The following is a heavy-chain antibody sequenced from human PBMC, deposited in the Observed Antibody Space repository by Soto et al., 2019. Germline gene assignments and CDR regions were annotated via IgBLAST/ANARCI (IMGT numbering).Heavy chain of an antibody. CDR3: ARVDWGNGYWYFDL. Sequence: QVQLVQSGAEVKKPGASVKVSCKASGYTFTSYAISWVRQAPGEGLEWMGGISGNPGDTRYAQKLQGRVTMNTDASTSTVYMELRRLRSDYTAVYYCARVDWGNGYWYFDLWGRGTLVTVSS. D-gene: IGHD3-9*01. CDR2: ISGNPGDT. CDR1: GYTFTSYA. J-gene: IGHJ2*01. V-gene: IGHV1-18*01.